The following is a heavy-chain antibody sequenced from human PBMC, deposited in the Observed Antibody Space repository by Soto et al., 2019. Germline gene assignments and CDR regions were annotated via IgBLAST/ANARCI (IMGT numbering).Heavy chain of an antibody. CDR3: AHQGTSGSYYKF. J-gene: IGHJ4*02. CDR1: GFSLRNSGVG. D-gene: IGHD3-10*01. V-gene: IGHV2-5*02. Sequence: QITLKESGPPLVKPTQTLTLTCTLSGFSLRNSGVGVAWIRQPPGKALEWLALIYWDDDKRYSPSLKTRLTITQYTSRNQVVLTMTNMDPVDTATYYCAHQGTSGSYYKFWGQGTLVTVSS. CDR2: IYWDDDK.